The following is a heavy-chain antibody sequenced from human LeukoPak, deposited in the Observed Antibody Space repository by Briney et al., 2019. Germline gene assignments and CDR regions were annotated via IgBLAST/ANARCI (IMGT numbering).Heavy chain of an antibody. D-gene: IGHD3-10*01. CDR2: INPNSGGT. V-gene: IGHV1-2*06. J-gene: IGHJ4*02. CDR3: ARIKNRGSGSYYFDY. CDR1: GYTFTGYY. Sequence: GASVTVSCTASGYTFTGYYMHWVRQAPGQGLEWMGRINPNSGGTNYAQKFQGRVTMTRDTSISTAYMELSRLRSDDTAVYYCARIKNRGSGSYYFDYWGQGTLVTVSS.